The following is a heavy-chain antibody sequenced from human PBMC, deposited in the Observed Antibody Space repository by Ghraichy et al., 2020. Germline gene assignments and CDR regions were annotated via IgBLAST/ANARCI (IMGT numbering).Heavy chain of an antibody. D-gene: IGHD4-17*01. Sequence: ASVKVACKASGYTFTSYGISWVRQAPGQGLEWMGWISAYNGNTNYAQKLQGIVTMTTDTSTITAYMELRSLRSDDTAVYYCARDETTVTTNTAFDIWGQGSIVTFSS. CDR1: GYTFTSYG. J-gene: IGHJ3*02. CDR3: ARDETTVTTNTAFDI. CDR2: ISAYNGNT. V-gene: IGHV1-18*01.